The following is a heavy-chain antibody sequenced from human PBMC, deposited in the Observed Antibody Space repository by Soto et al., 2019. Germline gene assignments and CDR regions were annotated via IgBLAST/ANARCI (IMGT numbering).Heavy chain of an antibody. V-gene: IGHV3-30*18. CDR1: GFTFSSYG. Sequence: QVQLVESGGGVVQPGRSLRLSCAASGFTFSSYGMHWVRQAPGKGLEWVAVISYDGSNKYYADSVKGRFTISRDNSKNTLYLQMNRLRAEDTAVYYCAKDYYDSSGYSPGDAFDIWGQGTMVTVSS. J-gene: IGHJ3*02. D-gene: IGHD3-22*01. CDR3: AKDYYDSSGYSPGDAFDI. CDR2: ISYDGSNK.